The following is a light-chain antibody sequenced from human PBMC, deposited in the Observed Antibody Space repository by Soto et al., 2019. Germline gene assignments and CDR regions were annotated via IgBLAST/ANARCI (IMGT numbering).Light chain of an antibody. CDR1: QSVSSSY. V-gene: IGKV3-20*01. Sequence: EIVLTQSPGTLSLSPGERATLSCRASQSVSSSYLAWYQQKPGQAPRLLIYGASSRATGIPDRFSGSGSGTYLTLTISRLEPEDFAVDYCQQYGSSPPWTFGQGTKVEIK. CDR2: GAS. CDR3: QQYGSSPPWT. J-gene: IGKJ1*01.